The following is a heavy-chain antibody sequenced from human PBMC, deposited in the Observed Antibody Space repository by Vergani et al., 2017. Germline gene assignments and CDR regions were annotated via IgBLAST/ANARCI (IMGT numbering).Heavy chain of an antibody. Sequence: QVQLVQSGSELKKPGASVKVSCKASGYTFTSYAMNWVRQAPGQGLEWMGWINPNSGGTNYAQKFQGRVTMTRDTSISTAYMELSRLRSDDTAVYYCARDLLGSDAFDIWGQGTMVTVSS. V-gene: IGHV1-2*02. J-gene: IGHJ3*02. CDR3: ARDLLGSDAFDI. D-gene: IGHD2-8*02. CDR1: GYTFTSYA. CDR2: INPNSGGT.